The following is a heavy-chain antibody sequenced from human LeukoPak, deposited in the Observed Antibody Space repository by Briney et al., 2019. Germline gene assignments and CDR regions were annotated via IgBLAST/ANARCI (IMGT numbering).Heavy chain of an antibody. CDR1: GFTFSGYW. Sequence: PGGSLRLSCAASGFTFSGYWMSWVRQAPGKGLEWVANIKQDGSEKYYVDSVKGRFTISRDNAKNSLYLQMNSLRAEDTAVYYCARVDGSGSYSYYYYYGMDVWGQGTTVTVSS. CDR3: ARVDGSGSYSYYYYYGMDV. J-gene: IGHJ6*02. V-gene: IGHV3-7*01. D-gene: IGHD3-10*01. CDR2: IKQDGSEK.